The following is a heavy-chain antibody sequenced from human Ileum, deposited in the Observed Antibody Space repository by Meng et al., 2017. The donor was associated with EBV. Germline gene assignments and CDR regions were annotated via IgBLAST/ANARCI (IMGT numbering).Heavy chain of an antibody. CDR3: ARDPIPVPGRNFDY. Sequence: QGRRQESGPGVGKPSETLSLTCTVSGDSISSNSWWNWVRQPPGKGLEWIGDIYHSGDSNYNPSLKSRVTISLDNSNNQFSLTLSSVTAADTAVYYCARDPIPVPGRNFDYWGQGTLVTVSS. V-gene: IGHV4-4*02. CDR1: GDSISSNSW. CDR2: IYHSGDS. D-gene: IGHD6-19*01. J-gene: IGHJ4*02.